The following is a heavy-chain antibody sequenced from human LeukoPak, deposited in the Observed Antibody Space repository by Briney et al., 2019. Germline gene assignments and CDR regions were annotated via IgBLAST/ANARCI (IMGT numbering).Heavy chain of an antibody. CDR2: VYYSGSA. V-gene: IGHV4-39*01. CDR1: GGSISSDSYY. Sequence: SETLSLTCTVSGGSISSDSYYWGWIRQPPGKGLEFIGTVYYSGSAYYSPSLKSQVTISVDTSKNQFSLKLTSVTAADTAVYYCARVGRGGMATPTFDSWGQGTLVTVSS. CDR3: ARVGRGGMATPTFDS. D-gene: IGHD5-24*01. J-gene: IGHJ4*02.